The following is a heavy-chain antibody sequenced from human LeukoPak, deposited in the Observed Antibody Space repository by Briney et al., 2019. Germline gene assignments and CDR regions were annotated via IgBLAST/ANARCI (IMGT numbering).Heavy chain of an antibody. CDR1: GFTFSSHW. D-gene: IGHD2-2*01. V-gene: IGHV3-7*01. J-gene: IGHJ4*02. CDR3: ARYCTTTSCYLSLSFDS. Sequence: GGSLRLSCAASGFTFSSHWMSWVRQTPGKGLEWVASIKQDQSEKYYVASVKGRFTISRDNAKNSLYQQMNSLRAEDTAVYYCARYCTTTSCYLSLSFDSWGQGTLVTVSS. CDR2: IKQDQSEK.